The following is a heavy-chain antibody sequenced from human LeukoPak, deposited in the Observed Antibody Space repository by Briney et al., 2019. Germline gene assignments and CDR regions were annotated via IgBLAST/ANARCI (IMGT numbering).Heavy chain of an antibody. CDR2: INHSGST. J-gene: IGHJ4*02. Sequence: SETLSLTCTVSGGSISSYYWSWIRQPPGKGLEWIGEINHSGSTNYNPSLKGRVTISVDTSKNQFSLKLSSVTAADTAVYYCARAGEFGVIDYWGQGTLVTVSS. V-gene: IGHV4-34*01. CDR1: GGSISSYY. CDR3: ARAGEFGVIDY. D-gene: IGHD3-10*01.